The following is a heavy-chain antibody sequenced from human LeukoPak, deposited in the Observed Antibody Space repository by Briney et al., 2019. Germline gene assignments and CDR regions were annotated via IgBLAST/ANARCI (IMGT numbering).Heavy chain of an antibody. CDR3: ARGGVPAAILVSPENWFDP. D-gene: IGHD2-2*01. CDR2: INPNSGGT. V-gene: IGHV1-2*02. CDR1: GYTFTGYY. J-gene: IGHJ5*02. Sequence: GASVKVSCKASGYTFTGYYMHWVRQAPGQGLEWMGWINPNSGGTNYAQKFQGRVTMTRDTSISTAYMELSRLRSDDTAVYYCARGGVPAAILVSPENWFDPWGQGTLVTVSS.